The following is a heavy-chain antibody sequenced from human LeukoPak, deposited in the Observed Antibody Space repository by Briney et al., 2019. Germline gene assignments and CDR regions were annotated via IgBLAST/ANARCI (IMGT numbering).Heavy chain of an antibody. J-gene: IGHJ4*02. Sequence: RAGGSLRLSCAASGFTVSSNYMSWVRQAPGKGLEWVSVIYSGGSTYYADSVKGRFTISRDNSKNTLYLQMNSLRAEDTAVYYGAREEMATITGFDYWGQGTLVTVSS. CDR2: IYSGGST. CDR3: AREEMATITGFDY. D-gene: IGHD5-24*01. V-gene: IGHV3-66*02. CDR1: GFTVSSNY.